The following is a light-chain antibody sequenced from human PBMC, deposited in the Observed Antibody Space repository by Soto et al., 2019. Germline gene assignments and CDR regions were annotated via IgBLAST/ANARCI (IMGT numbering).Light chain of an antibody. J-gene: IGKJ4*01. V-gene: IGKV3-11*01. CDR1: QSVSSY. Sequence: EIVLTQSPATLSLSPGERATLSSRASQSVSSYLAWYQQKVGQPPRLLIYDASHRATGIPARFSGSGSGTYFTLTISSLEPVDFAVYSCQQRSSWPLTFGGGTKVEI. CDR2: DAS. CDR3: QQRSSWPLT.